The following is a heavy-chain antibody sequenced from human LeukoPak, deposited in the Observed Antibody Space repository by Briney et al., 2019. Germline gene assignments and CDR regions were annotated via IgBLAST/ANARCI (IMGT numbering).Heavy chain of an antibody. J-gene: IGHJ4*02. CDR3: ASLYGSGSYYKSGNSYFDY. CDR1: GGTFSSCA. Sequence: SVKVSCKASGGTFSSCAISWVRQAPGQGLEWMGGIIPIFGTANYAQKFQGRVTITTDESTSTAYMELSSLRSEDTAVYYCASLYGSGSYYKSGNSYFDYWGQGTLVTVSS. CDR2: IIPIFGTA. V-gene: IGHV1-69*05. D-gene: IGHD3-10*01.